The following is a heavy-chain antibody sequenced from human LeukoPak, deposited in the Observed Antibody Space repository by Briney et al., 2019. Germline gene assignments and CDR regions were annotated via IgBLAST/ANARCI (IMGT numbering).Heavy chain of an antibody. CDR1: GYTFTGYY. J-gene: IGHJ5*02. CDR3: AAGGLRYFSRFDP. V-gene: IGHV1-46*01. Sequence: ASVKVSCKASGYTFTGYYMHWVRQAPGQGLEWMGIINPSGGSTSYAQKFQGRVTMTRDLSTSTVNMELSSLRSEDTAVYYCAAGGLRYFSRFDPWGQGTLVTVSS. D-gene: IGHD5-12*01. CDR2: INPSGGST.